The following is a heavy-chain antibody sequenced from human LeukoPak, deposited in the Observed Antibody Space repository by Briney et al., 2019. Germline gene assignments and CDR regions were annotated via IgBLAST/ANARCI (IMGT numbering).Heavy chain of an antibody. CDR3: AKTLTGGYGAYVTWFDY. D-gene: IGHD4-17*01. Sequence: GGSLRLSCAASGLTFSSYAMSWVRQAPGGGLEWVSSITASGGNTYYADSVKGRFTISRDNSKNTLYLQMNSLTAEDTALYFCAKTLTGGYGAYVTWFDYWGQGTLVTVSS. V-gene: IGHV3-23*01. J-gene: IGHJ4*02. CDR1: GLTFSSYA. CDR2: ITASGGNT.